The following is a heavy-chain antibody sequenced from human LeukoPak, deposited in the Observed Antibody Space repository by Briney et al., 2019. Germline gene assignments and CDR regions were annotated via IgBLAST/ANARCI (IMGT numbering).Heavy chain of an antibody. Sequence: GGSLRLSCAASGLTFSRYRMKWVRQAPGKGLEWVSSISSSSSYIYYADSVKGRFTISRDNAKTSLYLQMNSLRAEDTAVYYCARDWGGRIGLDDWGRGTLVTVSS. J-gene: IGHJ4*02. CDR3: ARDWGGRIGLDD. V-gene: IGHV3-21*01. D-gene: IGHD2-21*01. CDR2: ISSSSSYI. CDR1: GLTFSRYR.